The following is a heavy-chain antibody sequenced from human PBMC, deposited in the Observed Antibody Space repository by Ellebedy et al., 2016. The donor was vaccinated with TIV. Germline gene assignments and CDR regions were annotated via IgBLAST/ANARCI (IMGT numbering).Heavy chain of an antibody. Sequence: MPSETLSLTCAVYGGSFNGYYWSWIRQPPGKGLEWIGEITHSGSTNYNPSLKSRVTISVDTSKNQFSLNLSSVTAADTAVYYCARGLARDYWGQGTLVTVSS. CDR2: ITHSGST. CDR3: ARGLARDY. J-gene: IGHJ4*02. CDR1: GGSFNGYY. V-gene: IGHV4-34*01.